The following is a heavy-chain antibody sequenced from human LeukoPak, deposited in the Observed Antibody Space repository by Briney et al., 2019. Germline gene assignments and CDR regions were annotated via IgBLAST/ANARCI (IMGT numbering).Heavy chain of an antibody. J-gene: IGHJ4*02. V-gene: IGHV3-23*01. CDR3: TKVRSGSSSWALRVFDY. CDR2: ISPAGGTT. Sequence: GGSLRLSCAVSGFTFSSEAMGWVRQLPGGGRGWVSTISPAGGTTYYAESMKGRFTISRDNSKSTLYLQMNSLRVEDTAVYYCTKVRSGSSSWALRVFDYWGQGALVTVSP. CDR1: GFTFSSEA. D-gene: IGHD6-13*01.